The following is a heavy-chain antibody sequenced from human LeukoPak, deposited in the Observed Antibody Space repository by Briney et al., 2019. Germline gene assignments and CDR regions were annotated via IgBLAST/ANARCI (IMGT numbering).Heavy chain of an antibody. V-gene: IGHV3-9*01. D-gene: IGHD1-26*01. CDR2: ISWNSGSI. J-gene: IGHJ6*03. CDR3: AKDRGGDYYYYYMDV. CDR1: GFTFSSYA. Sequence: GGSLRLSCAASGFTFSSYAMSWVRPAPGKGLEWVSGISWNSGSIGYADSVKGRFTISRDNAKNSLYLQMNSLRAEDTALYYCAKDRGGDYYYYYMDVWGKGTTVTISS.